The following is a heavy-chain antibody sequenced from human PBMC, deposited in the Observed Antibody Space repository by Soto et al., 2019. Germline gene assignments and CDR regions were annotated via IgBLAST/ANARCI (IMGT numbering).Heavy chain of an antibody. J-gene: IGHJ4*02. CDR3: ARGVRSSGWYGKSYGY. CDR2: INHSGST. Sequence: SETLSLTCAVYGGSFSGYYWSWIRQPPGKGLEWIGEINHSGSTNYNPSLKSRVTISVDTSKNQFSLKLSSVTAADTAVYYCARGVRSSGWYGKSYGYWGQGTLVTVSS. D-gene: IGHD6-19*01. V-gene: IGHV4-34*01. CDR1: GGSFSGYY.